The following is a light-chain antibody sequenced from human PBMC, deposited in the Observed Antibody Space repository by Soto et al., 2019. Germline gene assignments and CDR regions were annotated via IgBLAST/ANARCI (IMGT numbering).Light chain of an antibody. J-gene: IGLJ2*01. V-gene: IGLV1-40*01. Sequence: QSVLTQPPSVSGAPGQRVTISCIGSSSNIGAGYDVHWYQHLPGTAPKLLIYGNSNRPSGVPDRFSGSKSGTSASLAITGLQAEDEADYYCQSYDSSLSGSVFGGGTKVTVL. CDR3: QSYDSSLSGSV. CDR2: GNS. CDR1: SSNIGAGYD.